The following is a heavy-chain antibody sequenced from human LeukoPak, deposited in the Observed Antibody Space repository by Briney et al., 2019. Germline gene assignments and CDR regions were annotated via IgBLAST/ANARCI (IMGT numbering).Heavy chain of an antibody. Sequence: PSETLSLTCTVSGGSISSYYWSWIRQPPGKGLEWIGEINHSGSTNYNPSLKSRVTISVDTSKNQFSLKLSSVTAADTAVYYCARGRITMIVVVTYGRPNNWFDPWGQGTLVTVSS. V-gene: IGHV4-34*01. CDR1: GGSISSYY. CDR2: INHSGST. CDR3: ARGRITMIVVVTYGRPNNWFDP. J-gene: IGHJ5*02. D-gene: IGHD3-22*01.